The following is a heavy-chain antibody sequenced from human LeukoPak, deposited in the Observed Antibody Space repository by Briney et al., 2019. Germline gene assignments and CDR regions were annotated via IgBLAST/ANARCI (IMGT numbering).Heavy chain of an antibody. CDR2: ISGSGGST. V-gene: IGHV3-23*01. CDR3: AKDRRGSGSYPDAFDI. Sequence: PGGSLRLSCAASGFTFSTYAMSWVRQAPGKGLEWVSAISGSGGSTYYADSVKGGFTISRDNSKNTLYLQMNSLRAEDTAVYYCAKDRRGSGSYPDAFDIWGQGTMVTVSS. D-gene: IGHD3-10*01. J-gene: IGHJ3*02. CDR1: GFTFSTYA.